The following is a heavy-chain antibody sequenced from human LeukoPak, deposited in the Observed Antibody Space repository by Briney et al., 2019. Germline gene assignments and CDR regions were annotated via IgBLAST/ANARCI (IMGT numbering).Heavy chain of an antibody. Sequence: GSSVKVSCKASGGTFSSYAISWVGQAPGQGLEWMGGIIPIFGTANYAQKFQGRVTITADESTSTAYMELSSLRSEDTAVYYCARRSAVPAAMRGIYYYGMDVWGKGTTVTVSS. CDR3: ARRSAVPAAMRGIYYYGMDV. J-gene: IGHJ6*04. CDR1: GGTFSSYA. V-gene: IGHV1-69*01. CDR2: IIPIFGTA. D-gene: IGHD2-2*01.